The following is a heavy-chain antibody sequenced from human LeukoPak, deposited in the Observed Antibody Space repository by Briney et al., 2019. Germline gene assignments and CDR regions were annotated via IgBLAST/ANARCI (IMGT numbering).Heavy chain of an antibody. CDR1: GFTFNTYA. CDR2: ISGSGGNT. Sequence: GGSLRLSCAASGFTFNTYAMTWVRQAPGKGLEWVSAISGSGGNTYYADSVKGRFTIFRDNSKNTLYLQMNSLRAEDTAVYFCARYRVVITSKNSYLDYWGQGTLVIVSS. V-gene: IGHV3-23*01. CDR3: ARYRVVITSKNSYLDY. J-gene: IGHJ4*02. D-gene: IGHD2-21*01.